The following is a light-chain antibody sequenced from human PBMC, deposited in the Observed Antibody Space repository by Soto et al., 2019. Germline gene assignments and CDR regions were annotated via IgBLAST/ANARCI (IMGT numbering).Light chain of an antibody. J-gene: IGKJ1*01. CDR2: GAS. Sequence: EIVMTQSPATLSVSSGERATLSCRASQSVSSNLAWYQQKPGQAPRLLIYGASTRATGIPARFSGSGSGTEFTLTISSLQSEDFAVYYCQQYNNWWTLGQGTKVDIK. CDR3: QQYNNWWT. CDR1: QSVSSN. V-gene: IGKV3-15*01.